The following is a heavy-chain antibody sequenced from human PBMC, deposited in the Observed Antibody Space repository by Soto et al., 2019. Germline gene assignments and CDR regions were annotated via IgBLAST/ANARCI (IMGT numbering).Heavy chain of an antibody. Sequence: QVELQQSGLGLVKPSETLSLTCNVSGASMRSYYWTWMRLSPGKGLEWIGDIFYSGSTNLNPSLRRRLSISIDTYKNKFSLMLNSVTAADTAVYYCARDLRCCGLDVWGQGTTVTVSS. J-gene: IGHJ6*02. CDR2: IFYSGST. D-gene: IGHD3-9*01. CDR3: ARDLRCCGLDV. CDR1: GASMRSYY. V-gene: IGHV4-59*01.